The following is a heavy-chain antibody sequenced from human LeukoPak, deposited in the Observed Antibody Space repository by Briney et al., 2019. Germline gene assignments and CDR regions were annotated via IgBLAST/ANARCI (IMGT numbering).Heavy chain of an antibody. J-gene: IGHJ4*02. D-gene: IGHD3-22*01. V-gene: IGHV3-23*01. Sequence: GGSLRLSCAASGFTFSNYAMTWVRQAPGKGLEWVSLISGGGISTFYADSVKGRFTISRDNSENTLYLQMNSLRAEDTAVYFCARGDRRGHYCPIDYWGQGTLVTVSS. CDR3: ARGDRRGHYCPIDY. CDR2: ISGGGIST. CDR1: GFTFSNYA.